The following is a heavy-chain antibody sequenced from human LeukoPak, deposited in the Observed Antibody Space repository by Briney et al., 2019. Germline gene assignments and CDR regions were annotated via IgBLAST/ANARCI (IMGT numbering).Heavy chain of an antibody. D-gene: IGHD3-22*01. CDR3: ARSGAYYYDSSGYFLAC. CDR1: GYTFTSYY. V-gene: IGHV1-46*01. J-gene: IGHJ4*02. Sequence: ASVKVSCKASGYTFTSYYMHWVRQAPGQGLEWMGIINPSGGSTSYALKFQGRVTMTRDTSTSTVYMELSSLRSEDTAVYYCARSGAYYYDSSGYFLACWSQGTLVTVSS. CDR2: INPSGGST.